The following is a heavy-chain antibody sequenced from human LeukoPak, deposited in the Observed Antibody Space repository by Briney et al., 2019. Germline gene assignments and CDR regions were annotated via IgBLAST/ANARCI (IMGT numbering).Heavy chain of an antibody. V-gene: IGHV4-39*07. Sequence: SETLSLTCTVSSGSIRSSSCYWGWIRQPPGKGLEWIGNIYYTGSTYYNPSLKSRVTISVDTSEIQFSLKLTSVTAADTAMYYCARMAVTGTRYFDYWGQGTLVTVSS. D-gene: IGHD6-19*01. J-gene: IGHJ4*02. CDR3: ARMAVTGTRYFDY. CDR1: SGSIRSSSCY. CDR2: IYYTGST.